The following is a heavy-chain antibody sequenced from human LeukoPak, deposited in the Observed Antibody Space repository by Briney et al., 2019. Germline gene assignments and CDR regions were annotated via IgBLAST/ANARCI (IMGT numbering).Heavy chain of an antibody. CDR3: ARGYSGFNS. J-gene: IGHJ5*02. Sequence: PGGSLRLSCAASGFTFSTYWMTWVRQAPGKGLEWVGNIKPDGSEKYYVDSVKGRFTISRDNGKNSLYLQMDSLRAEDTAVYFCARGYSGFNSWGQGTLVTVPS. CDR1: GFTFSTYW. V-gene: IGHV3-7*04. CDR2: IKPDGSEK. D-gene: IGHD5-12*01.